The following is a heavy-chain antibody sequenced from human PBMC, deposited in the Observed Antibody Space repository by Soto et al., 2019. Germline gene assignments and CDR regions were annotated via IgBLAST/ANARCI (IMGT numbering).Heavy chain of an antibody. CDR1: GFTLSSYS. J-gene: IGHJ4*02. D-gene: IGHD6-19*01. CDR2: ISGSGGTI. V-gene: IGHV3-48*02. Sequence: EVQLVESGGGMVQPGGSLRVSCAASGFTLSSYSMRWVRQAPGKGLEWVSYISGSGGTIYYAGSVKGRFTISRDNAKNSLSVQMNSLRDEDTAVYFCARETGLRSSGWSYYFDFWGQGTRVTVSS. CDR3: ARETGLRSSGWSYYFDF.